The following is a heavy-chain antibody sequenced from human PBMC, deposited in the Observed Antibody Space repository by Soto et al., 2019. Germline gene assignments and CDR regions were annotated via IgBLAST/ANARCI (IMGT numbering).Heavy chain of an antibody. CDR2: IKQDGSQK. Sequence: GGSLRLSCAASGFTFSSYCMSWVRQAPGKGLEWVANIKQDGSQKWYVDSVKGRFTISRDNAKSSLYLQMNSLRAEDTAVYYCARGDYYDSSGPFSDAFDIWGQGTMVTVSS. V-gene: IGHV3-7*04. D-gene: IGHD3-22*01. CDR3: ARGDYYDSSGPFSDAFDI. CDR1: GFTFSSYC. J-gene: IGHJ3*02.